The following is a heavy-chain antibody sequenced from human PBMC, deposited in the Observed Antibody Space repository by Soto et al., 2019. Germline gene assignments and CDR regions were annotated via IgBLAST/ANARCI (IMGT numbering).Heavy chain of an antibody. V-gene: IGHV4-59*01. CDR3: ARPHNWGRYAFDI. D-gene: IGHD1-1*01. Sequence: SETLSLTCSVSGGSISNYYWSWIRQPPGKGLEWIGYIYYSGSTSYNPSLKSRVTISVDTSKNKFSLNLTSVTAADTAVYYCARPHNWGRYAFDIWGQGTMVTVSS. CDR2: IYYSGST. CDR1: GGSISNYY. J-gene: IGHJ3*02.